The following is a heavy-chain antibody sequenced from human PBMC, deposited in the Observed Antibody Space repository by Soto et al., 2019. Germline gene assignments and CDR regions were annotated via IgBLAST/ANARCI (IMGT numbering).Heavy chain of an antibody. CDR1: GGSIRSGSHY. Sequence: LTCTVSGGSIRSGSHYWSWIRQHPGKGLEWIGYIYYSGSTYYNPSLKSRITISISTSKNQFSLKLTSVTAADTAVYYCAREGGDGIDYWGQGTLVTVSS. V-gene: IGHV4-31*03. J-gene: IGHJ4*02. D-gene: IGHD3-16*01. CDR2: IYYSGST. CDR3: AREGGDGIDY.